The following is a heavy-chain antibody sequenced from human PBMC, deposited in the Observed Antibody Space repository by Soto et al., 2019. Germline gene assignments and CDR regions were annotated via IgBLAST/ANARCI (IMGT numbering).Heavy chain of an antibody. V-gene: IGHV3-48*01. J-gene: IGHJ4*02. CDR2: ISSDSKTI. CDR1: GFTFSDYS. CDR3: ARVGLPSRIAARRDFDF. Sequence: EVQLVESGGGLVHPGGSLRLSCAASGFTFSDYSMNWVRQAPGKGLEWVAYISSDSKTIFYAASVKGRFTISRDNAKNSLYLQMNNLRAEDTAVFYCARVGLPSRIAARRDFDFWGQGTLVTVSS. D-gene: IGHD6-6*01.